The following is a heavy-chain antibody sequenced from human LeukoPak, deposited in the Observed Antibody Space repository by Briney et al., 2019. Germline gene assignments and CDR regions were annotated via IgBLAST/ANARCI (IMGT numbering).Heavy chain of an antibody. V-gene: IGHV3-23*01. CDR2: ISGSGGST. Sequence: AGGSLRLSCAASGFTFSNYALSWVRQAPGKGLEWVSDISGSGGSTYYADSVKGRFTISRDNSKNTMYLQMNSLRAEDTAVYYCAKRIQSAMAMGYWGQGTLVTVSS. J-gene: IGHJ4*02. CDR1: GFTFSNYA. CDR3: AKRIQSAMAMGY. D-gene: IGHD5-18*01.